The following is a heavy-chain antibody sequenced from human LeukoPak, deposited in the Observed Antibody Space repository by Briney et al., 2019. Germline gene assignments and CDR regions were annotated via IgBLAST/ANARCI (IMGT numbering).Heavy chain of an antibody. CDR3: ARGVLRSNWFDP. Sequence: SETLSLTCTVSGGSISSYYWSWIRQPPGKGLEWIGYIYYSGSTNYNPSLKSRVTISVDTSKNQFSLELSSVTAADTAVYYRARGVLRSNWFDPWGQGTLVTVSS. J-gene: IGHJ5*02. V-gene: IGHV4-59*01. CDR1: GGSISSYY. CDR2: IYYSGST. D-gene: IGHD3-3*01.